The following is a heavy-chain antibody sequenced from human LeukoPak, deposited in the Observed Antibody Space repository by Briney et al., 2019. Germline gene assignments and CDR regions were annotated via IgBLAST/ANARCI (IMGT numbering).Heavy chain of an antibody. CDR1: GFTFSSYA. CDR2: ISGSGGST. D-gene: IGHD3-3*01. J-gene: IGHJ6*02. V-gene: IGHV3-23*01. Sequence: GGSLRLSCAASGFTFSSYAMSWVRQAPGKGLEWVSAISGSGGSTYYADSVKGRFTISRDNSKNTLYLQMNSLRAEDTAVYYWSKGSWAHFDFWGGYRYYYYGKDGLGQGTTVTGSS. CDR3: SKGSWAHFDFWGGYRYYYYGKDG.